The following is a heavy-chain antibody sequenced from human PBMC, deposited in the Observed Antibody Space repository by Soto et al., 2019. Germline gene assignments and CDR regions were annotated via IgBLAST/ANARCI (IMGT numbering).Heavy chain of an antibody. D-gene: IGHD3-16*01. Sequence: QGPLMESGGGVVLPGKSLRLSCAASGLPFSGYAMHWVRQARGTGLEWVASISHTATETCYADSVKGRFTISRDDSKKMVFLQMNNLGPADTAVYHCARVGYGVSLGQGFDPWGQGTLVTVSS. V-gene: IGHV3-30-3*01. J-gene: IGHJ5*02. CDR3: ARVGYGVSLGQGFDP. CDR1: GLPFSGYA. CDR2: ISHTATET.